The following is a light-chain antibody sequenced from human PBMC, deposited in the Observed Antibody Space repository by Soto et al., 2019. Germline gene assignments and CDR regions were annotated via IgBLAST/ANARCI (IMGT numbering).Light chain of an antibody. J-gene: IGLJ1*01. CDR3: CSYGGNFYV. CDR2: DVS. Sequence: QSALTQPRSVSGSPGQSVTISCTGTSGDVGGYDFVSWYQHHPGKVPKLMIFDVSKRPSGVPDRFSGSKSGSTASLTISGLQAEDEAYYYSCSYGGNFYVVGTGTKVTVL. V-gene: IGLV2-11*01. CDR1: SGDVGGYDF.